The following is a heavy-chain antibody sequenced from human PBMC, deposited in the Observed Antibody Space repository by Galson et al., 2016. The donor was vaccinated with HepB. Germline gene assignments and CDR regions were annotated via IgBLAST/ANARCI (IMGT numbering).Heavy chain of an antibody. J-gene: IGHJ5*02. CDR1: GGTFSYYS. Sequence: SVKVSCKASGGTFSYYSYSWVRQAPGQGLEWMGGIRPIFGTTDYAQKFQDRVTITADESASTAFMELTSLLSEDTAVYYCARDDEDSSGWYPWGQGTLVTVSS. CDR2: IRPIFGTT. V-gene: IGHV1-69*13. CDR3: ARDDEDSSGWYP. D-gene: IGHD6-19*01.